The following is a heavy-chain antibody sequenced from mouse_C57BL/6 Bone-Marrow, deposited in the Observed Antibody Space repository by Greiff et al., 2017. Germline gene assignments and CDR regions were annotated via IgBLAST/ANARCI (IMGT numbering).Heavy chain of an antibody. J-gene: IGHJ2*01. Sequence: QVQLKQPGAELVRPGTSVKLSCKASGYTFTSYWMHWVKQRPGQGLEWIGVIDPSDSYTNYTQKFKGKATLTVDTSSSTAYMQLSSLTSEDSAVYYCARSPYYYGSSGDFDYWGQGTTLTVSS. CDR1: GYTFTSYW. CDR3: ARSPYYYGSSGDFDY. D-gene: IGHD1-1*01. V-gene: IGHV1-59*01. CDR2: IDPSDSYT.